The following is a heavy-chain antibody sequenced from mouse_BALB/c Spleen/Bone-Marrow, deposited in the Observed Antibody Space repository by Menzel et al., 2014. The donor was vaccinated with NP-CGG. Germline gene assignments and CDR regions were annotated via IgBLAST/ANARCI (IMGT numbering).Heavy chain of an antibody. V-gene: IGHV4-1*02. J-gene: IGHJ1*01. Sequence: EVQGVESGGGLVQPGGSLKLSCAASGFDFXRYWMSWVRQAPGKGLGWIGEINPDSSTIDYTPSLKDKFIISRDNAKNTLYLQMSKVRSEDTALYYCALLGYYGYFYVWGAGTTVTVSS. CDR2: INPDSSTI. D-gene: IGHD2-2*01. CDR3: ALLGYYGYFYV. CDR1: GFDFXRYW.